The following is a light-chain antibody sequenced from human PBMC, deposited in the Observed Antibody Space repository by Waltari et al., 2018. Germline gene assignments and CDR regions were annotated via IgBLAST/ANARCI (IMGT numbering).Light chain of an antibody. V-gene: IGLV2-14*03. J-gene: IGLJ1*01. Sequence: QSALTQPASAAGAPGQSLTISCTGTSSDVGGSAYVYWYQQHPGKAPRLMIFEVSDRPSGVSNRFSGSKSDNTASLTISGLQAEDEADYYCSSYTSSSTLVFGTGTKVTVL. CDR1: SSDVGGSAY. CDR2: EVS. CDR3: SSYTSSSTLV.